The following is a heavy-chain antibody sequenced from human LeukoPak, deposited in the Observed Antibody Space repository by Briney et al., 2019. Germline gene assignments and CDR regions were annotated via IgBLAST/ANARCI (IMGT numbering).Heavy chain of an antibody. Sequence: QSGGSLRLSCAASGFTFSSYSMNWVRQAPGKGLEWVAVISYDGSNKYYADSVKGRFTISRDNSKNTLYLQMNSLRAEDTAVYYCARDFGGGFDYWGQGTLVTVSS. CDR1: GFTFSSYS. D-gene: IGHD3-3*01. CDR2: ISYDGSNK. V-gene: IGHV3-30*03. J-gene: IGHJ4*02. CDR3: ARDFGGGFDY.